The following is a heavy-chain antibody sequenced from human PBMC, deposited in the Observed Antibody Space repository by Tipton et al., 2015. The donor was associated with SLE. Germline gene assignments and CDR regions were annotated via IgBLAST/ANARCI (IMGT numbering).Heavy chain of an antibody. J-gene: IGHJ3*01. CDR2: IKSDGSLT. CDR1: GFTLSNYW. CDR3: ARQGSGNAFDV. D-gene: IGHD6-25*01. Sequence: GSLRLSCAASGFTLSNYWMHWVCQAPGKGLVWISRIKSDGSLTNYADSVKGRFTISRDIAKNTLYLQLNSLRGEDTAVYYCARQGSGNAFDVWGQGTMVTVSS. V-gene: IGHV3-74*01.